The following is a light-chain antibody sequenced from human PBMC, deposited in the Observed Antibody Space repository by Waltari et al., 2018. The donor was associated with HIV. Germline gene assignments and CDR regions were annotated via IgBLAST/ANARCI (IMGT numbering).Light chain of an antibody. CDR2: EVH. J-gene: IGLJ3*02. CDR3: SSYTRTSTWV. CDR1: NSDFGAYNF. V-gene: IGLV2-14*01. Sequence: QSALTQPASVSGSPGQWITISCTGSNSDFGAYNFVSWYQQHPGKAPKVMIYEVHNRPSGVSNRFSGSKSGNTASLTISGLQSEDEADYYCSSYTRTSTWVFGGGTKLTVL.